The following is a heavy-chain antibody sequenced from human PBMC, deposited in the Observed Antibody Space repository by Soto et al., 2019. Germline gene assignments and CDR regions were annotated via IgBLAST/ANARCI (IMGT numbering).Heavy chain of an antibody. CDR3: ARSVGAALVDY. CDR1: GYTFTSYA. D-gene: IGHD1-26*01. J-gene: IGHJ4*02. V-gene: IGHV1-3*01. CDR2: INAGNGNT. Sequence: QVQLVQSGAEVKKPGASVKVSCKASGYTFTSYAMHWVRQAPGQRLEWMGRINAGNGNTKYSQNFQGRVTITRDTSASTADMELSSLRSEDTAVYYCARSVGAALVDYWGQGTLVTVSS.